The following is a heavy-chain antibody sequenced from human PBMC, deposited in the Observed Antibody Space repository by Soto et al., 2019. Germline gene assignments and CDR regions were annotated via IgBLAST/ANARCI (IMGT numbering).Heavy chain of an antibody. Sequence: PGGSLRLSCAASGFTFSSYGMHWVRQAPGKGLEWVAVISYDGSNKYYADSVKGRFTISRDNSKNTLYLQMNSLRAEDTAVYYCAXDSGLDTAMVTYYYGMDVWGQGTTVTVSS. J-gene: IGHJ6*02. CDR3: AXDSGLDTAMVTYYYGMDV. D-gene: IGHD5-18*01. CDR1: GFTFSSYG. V-gene: IGHV3-30*18. CDR2: ISYDGSNK.